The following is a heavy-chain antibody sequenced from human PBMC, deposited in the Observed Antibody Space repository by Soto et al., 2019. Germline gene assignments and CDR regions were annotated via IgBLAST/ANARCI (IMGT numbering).Heavy chain of an antibody. Sequence: SETLSLTCAVYGGSFSGYYWSWIRQPPGKGLEWIGEINHSGSTNYNPSLKSRVTISVDTSKNQFSLKMSSVTAADTAVYYCARVRALEGLDYWGQGTLVTVPQ. CDR3: ARVRALEGLDY. V-gene: IGHV4-34*01. D-gene: IGHD3-10*01. CDR2: INHSGST. CDR1: GGSFSGYY. J-gene: IGHJ4*02.